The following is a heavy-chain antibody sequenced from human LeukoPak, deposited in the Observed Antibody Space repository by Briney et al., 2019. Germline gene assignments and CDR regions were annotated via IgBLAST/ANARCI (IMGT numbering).Heavy chain of an antibody. Sequence: GGSLRLSCAASGFTFSSYEMNWVRQAPGKGLEWVSYISSSGSTIYYADSVKGRFTISRDNAKNSLYLQMNSLRAEDTAVYYCARGPGYSSGWSWFDPWGQGTLVTVSS. D-gene: IGHD6-19*01. CDR3: ARGPGYSSGWSWFDP. V-gene: IGHV3-48*03. CDR2: ISSSGSTI. J-gene: IGHJ5*02. CDR1: GFTFSSYE.